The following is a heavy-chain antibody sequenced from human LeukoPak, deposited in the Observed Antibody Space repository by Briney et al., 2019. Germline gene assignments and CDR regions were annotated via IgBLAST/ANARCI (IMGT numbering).Heavy chain of an antibody. CDR2: ISSGSTYT. CDR3: VKARLAVAVYFDS. J-gene: IGHJ4*02. V-gene: IGHV3-11*06. CDR1: GFTFSDYY. Sequence: QAQLVESGGGLVKPGGSLRLSCAASGFTFSDYYMSWIRQAPGKGLEWVSYISSGSTYTNYADSVKGRFTISRDNAKNTLYLQMSSLRAEDTAIYYCVKARLAVAVYFDSWGQGTLVTVSS. D-gene: IGHD6-19*01.